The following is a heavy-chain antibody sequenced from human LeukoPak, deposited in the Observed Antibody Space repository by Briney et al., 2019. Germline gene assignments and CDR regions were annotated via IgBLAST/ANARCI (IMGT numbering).Heavy chain of an antibody. D-gene: IGHD3-3*01. J-gene: IGHJ6*03. Sequence: GGSLRLSGAASGFTFSSYAMSWVRQAPGKGLEWVSAMSGSGYYTYYVESVKGRFTISRDNSKNTLYLHINSLRADDTAVYYCAKMEGQRLYDYCMDVWGRGTTVTVSS. V-gene: IGHV3-23*01. CDR3: AKMEGQRLYDYCMDV. CDR2: MSGSGYYT. CDR1: GFTFSSYA.